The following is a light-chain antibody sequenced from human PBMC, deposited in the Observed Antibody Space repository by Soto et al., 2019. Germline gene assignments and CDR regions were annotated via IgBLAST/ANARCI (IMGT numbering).Light chain of an antibody. CDR1: QSISNY. Sequence: DIQMTQSPSSLSASVGDRVTITCRASQSISNYLNWYQQKPWKAPKLLIFAASSLQSGVPSRFSGSGSGTDFTLTISSLQREDFATYFCQQTYTTPYTFGPGTKLEIK. CDR3: QQTYTTPYT. J-gene: IGKJ2*01. V-gene: IGKV1-39*01. CDR2: AAS.